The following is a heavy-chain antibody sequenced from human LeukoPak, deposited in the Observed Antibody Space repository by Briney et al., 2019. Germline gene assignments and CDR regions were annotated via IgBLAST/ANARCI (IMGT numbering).Heavy chain of an antibody. Sequence: GGSLRLSCAASGFTSTTYGMHWVRQAPGKGLEWVAVIWSDGSRTYYVDSVKGRFTISRDYSKNTLYLQMSSLRAEDTAVYYCARAGASNEFDYWGQGTLVTVSS. CDR3: ARAGASNEFDY. CDR2: IWSDGSRT. V-gene: IGHV3-33*01. D-gene: IGHD2-8*01. J-gene: IGHJ4*02. CDR1: GFTSTTYG.